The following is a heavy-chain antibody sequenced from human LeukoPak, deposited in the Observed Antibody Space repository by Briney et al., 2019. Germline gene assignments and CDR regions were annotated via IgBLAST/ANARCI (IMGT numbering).Heavy chain of an antibody. V-gene: IGHV4-61*02. CDR1: GASITSGTDY. CDR2: LYSTGST. J-gene: IGHJ6*03. D-gene: IGHD1-26*01. Sequence: PSETLSLTCTVSGASITSGTDYWSWIRQPAGKGLEWIGRLYSTGSTNDNPSLKSRLTISADTSKNQFSLKLTSVTAADTAVYYCARSGGSDPYHYFYYYMDVWGKGTTVTVSS. CDR3: ARSGGSDPYHYFYYYMDV.